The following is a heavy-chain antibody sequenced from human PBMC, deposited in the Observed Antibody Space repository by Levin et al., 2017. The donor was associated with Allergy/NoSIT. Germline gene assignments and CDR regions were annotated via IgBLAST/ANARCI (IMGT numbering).Heavy chain of an antibody. D-gene: IGHD6-19*01. Sequence: LSLTCAASGFTFSSYGMHWVRPAPGKGLEWVAVISSDGRKKFYADSVKGRFTISRDNSKNTLYLHMNSLRAEDTAVYYCAKDVYGSGWYPLGNDAFERWGKGTKVSVSS. J-gene: IGHJ3*02. V-gene: IGHV3-30*18. CDR1: GFTFSSYG. CDR2: ISSDGRKK. CDR3: AKDVYGSGWYPLGNDAFER.